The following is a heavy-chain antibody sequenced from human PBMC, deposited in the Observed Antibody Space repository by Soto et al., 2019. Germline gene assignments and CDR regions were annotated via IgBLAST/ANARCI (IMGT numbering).Heavy chain of an antibody. CDR3: ARARGYSYGYDAFDI. D-gene: IGHD5-18*01. CDR2: INAGNGNT. CDR1: GYTFTSYA. V-gene: IGHV1-3*01. Sequence: ASVKVSCKASGYTFTSYAMHWVRQAPGQRLEWMGWINAGNGNTKYSQKFQGRVTITRDTSASTAYMELSSLRSEDTAVYYCARARGYSYGYDAFDIWGQGTMVP. J-gene: IGHJ3*02.